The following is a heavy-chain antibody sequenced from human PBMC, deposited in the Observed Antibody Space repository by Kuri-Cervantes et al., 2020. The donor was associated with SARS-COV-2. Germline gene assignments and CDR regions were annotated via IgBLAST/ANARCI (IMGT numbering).Heavy chain of an antibody. CDR3: AKDLAYGDYAGDY. Sequence: GESLKISCAASGFTFDSYAMSWVRQAPGKGLEWVSTISGSGLTTYYADSVKGQFTVSRDNSHNTLYLQMNSLRAEDTAVYYCAKDLAYGDYAGDYWGQGTLVTVSS. D-gene: IGHD4-17*01. CDR2: ISGSGLTT. CDR1: GFTFDSYA. J-gene: IGHJ4*02. V-gene: IGHV3-23*01.